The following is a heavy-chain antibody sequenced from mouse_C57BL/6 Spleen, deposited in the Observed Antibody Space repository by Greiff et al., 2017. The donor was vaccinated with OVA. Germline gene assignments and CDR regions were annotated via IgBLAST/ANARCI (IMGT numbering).Heavy chain of an antibody. CDR2: IYPRSGNT. J-gene: IGHJ2*01. Sequence: QVHVKQSGAELARPGASVKLSCKASGYTFTSYGISWVKQRTGQGLEWIGEIYPRSGNTYYNEKFKGKATLTADKSSSTAYMELRSLTSEDSAVDFCARGAGTENFDYWGQGTTLTVSS. V-gene: IGHV1-81*01. CDR3: ARGAGTENFDY. D-gene: IGHD4-1*01. CDR1: GYTFTSYG.